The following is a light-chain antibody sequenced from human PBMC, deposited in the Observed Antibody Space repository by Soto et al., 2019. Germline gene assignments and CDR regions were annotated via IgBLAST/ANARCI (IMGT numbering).Light chain of an antibody. J-gene: IGLJ1*01. CDR3: GSYTSSTYV. CDR2: DVS. CDR1: SSDVGGYNY. V-gene: IGLV2-14*01. Sequence: QSALTQPASVSGSPGQSITISCTGTSSDVGGYNYVSWYQQHPGKAPKLMIYDVSNRPSGVSNRFSGSKSGNTASLTISGLQAEDEADYYCGSYTSSTYVFGTGTKVTV.